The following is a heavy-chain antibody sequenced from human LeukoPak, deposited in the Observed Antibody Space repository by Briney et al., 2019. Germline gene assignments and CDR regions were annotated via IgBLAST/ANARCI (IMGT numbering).Heavy chain of an antibody. CDR1: GFPLSNARMG. J-gene: IGHJ4*02. CDR2: IFSNDEK. V-gene: IGHV2-26*01. Sequence: ESGPTLVNPTETLTLTCTVSGFPLSNARMGVSWIRQPPGKALEWLAHIFSNDEKSYSTSLKSRLTISKDTSKSQVVLTMTNMDPVDTATYYCARYYGSGSFDYWGQGTLVTVSS. CDR3: ARYYGSGSFDY. D-gene: IGHD3-10*01.